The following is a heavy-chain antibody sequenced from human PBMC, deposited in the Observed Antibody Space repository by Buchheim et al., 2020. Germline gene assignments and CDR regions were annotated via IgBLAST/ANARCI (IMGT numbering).Heavy chain of an antibody. CDR1: GYTFTSYY. V-gene: IGHV1-46*01. CDR3: ASAIAAAGIRPGGDAFDI. Sequence: QVQLVQSGAEVKKPGASVKVSCKASGYTFTSYYMHWVRQAPGQGLEWMGIINPSGGSTSYAQKFQGRVTMTRDTSTSTVYMELSSLGSEDTAVYYCASAIAAAGIRPGGDAFDIWGQGT. J-gene: IGHJ3*02. D-gene: IGHD6-13*01. CDR2: INPSGGST.